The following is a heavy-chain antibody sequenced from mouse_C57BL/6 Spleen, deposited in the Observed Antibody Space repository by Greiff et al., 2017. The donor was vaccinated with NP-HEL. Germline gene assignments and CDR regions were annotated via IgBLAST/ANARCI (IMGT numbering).Heavy chain of an antibody. J-gene: IGHJ4*01. D-gene: IGHD2-4*01. CDR2: IDPSDSYT. V-gene: IGHV1-69*01. CDR1: GYTFTSYW. Sequence: QVQLQQPGAELVMPGASVKLSCKASGYTFTSYWMHWVKQRPGQGLEWIGEIDPSDSYTNYNQKFKGKSTLTVDKSSSTAYMQISSLRSEDAAVYCCAILMVDDYVPYAMDYWGHGPSVTVSS. CDR3: AILMVDDYVPYAMDY.